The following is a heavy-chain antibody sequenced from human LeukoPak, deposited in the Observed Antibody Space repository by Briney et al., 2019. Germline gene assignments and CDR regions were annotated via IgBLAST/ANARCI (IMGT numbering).Heavy chain of an antibody. V-gene: IGHV3-30*03. CDR2: ISYDGSKK. CDR1: GFTFSDYY. D-gene: IGHD7-27*01. CDR3: ARDANWGSQGVDY. Sequence: PGGSLRLSCAASGFTFSDYYMSWIRQAPGKGLEWVAVISYDGSKKYYADSVKGRFTISRDNSKNTLHLQMNSLRAEDTAVYFCARDANWGSQGVDYWGQGTLVTVSS. J-gene: IGHJ4*02.